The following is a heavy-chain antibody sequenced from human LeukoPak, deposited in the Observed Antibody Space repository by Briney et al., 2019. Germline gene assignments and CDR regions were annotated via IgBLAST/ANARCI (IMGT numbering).Heavy chain of an antibody. V-gene: IGHV4-39*01. J-gene: IGHJ5*01. CDR3: VRHDGRGGATMGAFDS. Sequence: SETLSLTCTVSAASFISSSHHWGWIRQSPGKVLEWIGTVYYGRTTYYNPSLDGRVTISLDTSANHFSLQLNSVTAADTAVYYCVRHDGRGGATMGAFDSWGQGSLVTVSS. D-gene: IGHD5-12*01. CDR2: VYYGRTT. CDR1: AASFISSSHH.